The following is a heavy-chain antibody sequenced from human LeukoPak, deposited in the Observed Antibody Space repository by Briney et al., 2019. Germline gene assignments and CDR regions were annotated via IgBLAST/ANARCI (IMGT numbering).Heavy chain of an antibody. D-gene: IGHD3-3*01. CDR3: ARSYFGVVSPYYFDY. J-gene: IGHJ4*02. Sequence: PGGSLRLSCAASGFTFSSYGMHWDRQAPGMGLEWVAFIRYDGSNKYYADSVKGRFTISRDNSKNTLYLQMNSLRAEDTAVYYCARSYFGVVSPYYFDYWGQGTLVTVSS. CDR1: GFTFSSYG. V-gene: IGHV3-30*02. CDR2: IRYDGSNK.